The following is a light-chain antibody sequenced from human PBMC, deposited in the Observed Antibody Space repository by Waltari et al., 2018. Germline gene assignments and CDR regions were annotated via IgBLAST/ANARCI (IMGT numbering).Light chain of an antibody. CDR1: QGISSF. CDR2: DAS. CDR3: QQFNSYPRT. J-gene: IGKJ2*01. V-gene: IGKV1-9*01. Sequence: DIQLTQSPSFLSASIGDRVIITCRASQGISSFLAWYQHKPGKAPNLLIYDASTLQNGVPSRFSGSGAGTEFTLTISSLQPEDFATYYCQQFNSYPRTFGQGTKVQIK.